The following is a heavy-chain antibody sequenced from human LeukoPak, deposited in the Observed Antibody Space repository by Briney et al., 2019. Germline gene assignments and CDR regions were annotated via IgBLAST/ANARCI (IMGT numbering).Heavy chain of an antibody. V-gene: IGHV3-30*02. Sequence: PGGPLRLPCAPSGFPFSGSGMHWARQPPGRGLEWVTFIRYDGSNKYYTDSVKGRFTISRDNSKNSLYLQMDSLRAEDTAVYYCARDYDFWSGYYSPTRGYFGYWGQGTLVTVSS. CDR3: ARDYDFWSGYYSPTRGYFGY. CDR1: GFPFSGSG. J-gene: IGHJ4*02. D-gene: IGHD3-3*01. CDR2: IRYDGSNK.